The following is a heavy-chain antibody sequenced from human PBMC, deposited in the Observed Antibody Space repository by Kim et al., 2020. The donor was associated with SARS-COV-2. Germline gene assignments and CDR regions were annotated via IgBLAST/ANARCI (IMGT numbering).Heavy chain of an antibody. CDR2: IKQDGSEK. CDR1: GFTFSSYW. CDR3: VRRGGMDV. Sequence: GGSLRLSCVASGFTFSSYWMNWVRQAPGKGLEWVANIKQDGSEKYYVDSVKGRFTISRDNAKNSLYLQMNSLRAEDTAVYYCVRRGGMDVWGQGTTVTVSS. D-gene: IGHD3-10*01. V-gene: IGHV3-7*01. J-gene: IGHJ6*02.